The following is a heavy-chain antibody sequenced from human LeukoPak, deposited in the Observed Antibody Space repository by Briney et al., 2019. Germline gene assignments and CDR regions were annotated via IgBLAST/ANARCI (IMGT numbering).Heavy chain of an antibody. Sequence: PSETLSLTCTVSGGSISSYYWSWIRQPPRKGLEWIGYIYYSGSTNYNPSLKSRVTISVDTSKNQFSLKLSSVTAADTAVYYCARGNDPGYSYASFDPWGQGTLVTVSS. CDR3: ARGNDPGYSYASFDP. D-gene: IGHD5-18*01. CDR2: IYYSGST. CDR1: GGSISSYY. J-gene: IGHJ5*02. V-gene: IGHV4-59*01.